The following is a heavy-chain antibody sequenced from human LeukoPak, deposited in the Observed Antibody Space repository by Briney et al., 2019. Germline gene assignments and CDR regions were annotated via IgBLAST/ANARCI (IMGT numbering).Heavy chain of an antibody. Sequence: SVKVSCKASGFTFTSSAMQWVRQARGQRLEWIGWIVVGSGNTNYAQKFQERVTITRDMSTSTAYMELSSLRSEDTAVYYCARASAVVAASFSGYYYYMDVWGKGTTVTVSS. J-gene: IGHJ6*03. CDR3: ARASAVVAASFSGYYYYMDV. V-gene: IGHV1-58*02. CDR2: IVVGSGNT. CDR1: GFTFTSSA. D-gene: IGHD2-15*01.